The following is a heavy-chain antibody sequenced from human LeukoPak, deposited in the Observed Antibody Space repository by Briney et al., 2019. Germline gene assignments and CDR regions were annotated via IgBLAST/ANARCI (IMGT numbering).Heavy chain of an antibody. V-gene: IGHV1-46*01. Sequence: ASVNVSCKASGYTFTNYFMHWVRQAPGQGLDWMGMIISSDGSTIYAQKFQGRVTLTRDTSTSTVYMELSSLRSEDTAVYYCEIYCSSTSCSGDYWGQGTLVTVSS. CDR1: GYTFTNYF. J-gene: IGHJ4*02. CDR3: EIYCSSTSCSGDY. D-gene: IGHD2-2*01. CDR2: IISSDGST.